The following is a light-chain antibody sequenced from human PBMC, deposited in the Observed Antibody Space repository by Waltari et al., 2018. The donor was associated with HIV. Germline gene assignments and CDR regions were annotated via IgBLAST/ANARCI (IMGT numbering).Light chain of an antibody. V-gene: IGLV1-40*01. J-gene: IGLJ2*01. Sequence: QSVLTQPPPVSGAPGQTVTISCTGSSSNIGARFDVHWYQQIPGTAPKLLMYCNTRPSGVPDRFSGSKSGTSASLAITGLQAEDEADYYCQTYDSSLSGSVVFGGGTKLTVL. CDR3: QTYDSSLSGSVV. CDR2: CN. CDR1: SSNIGARFD.